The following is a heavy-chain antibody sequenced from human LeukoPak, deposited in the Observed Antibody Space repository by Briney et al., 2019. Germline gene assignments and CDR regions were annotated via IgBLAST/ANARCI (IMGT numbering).Heavy chain of an antibody. CDR1: GFTFSSYS. Sequence: GGSLRLSCAASGFTFSSYSMNWVRQAPGKGLEWVSSISSSSSYIYYADSVKGRFTISRDNAKNSLYLQMNSLRAEDTAVYYCARDPLVVVAGYVDSFDYWGQGTLVTVPS. J-gene: IGHJ4*02. V-gene: IGHV3-21*01. D-gene: IGHD2-15*01. CDR3: ARDPLVVVAGYVDSFDY. CDR2: ISSSSSYI.